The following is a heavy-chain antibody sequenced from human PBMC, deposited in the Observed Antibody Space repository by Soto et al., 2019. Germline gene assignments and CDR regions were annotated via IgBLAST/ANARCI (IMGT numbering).Heavy chain of an antibody. Sequence: ASVKVSCKASGYTITSYAMHWVRQAPGQRLERMRWINAGNGNTKYSQKFQGRVTITRDTSASTAYMELSSLRSEDTAVYYCARERLRSCSRYLDRSYSFFVPWGQGTLVTVFS. D-gene: IGHD2-15*01. CDR1: GYTITSYA. J-gene: IGHJ5*02. CDR2: INAGNGNT. CDR3: ARERLRSCSRYLDRSYSFFVP. V-gene: IGHV1-3*01.